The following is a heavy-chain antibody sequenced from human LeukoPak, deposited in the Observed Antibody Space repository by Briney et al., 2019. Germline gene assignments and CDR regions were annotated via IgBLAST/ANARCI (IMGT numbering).Heavy chain of an antibody. CDR3: AREVTNDAFDI. V-gene: IGHV3-33*01. Sequence: GGSLRLSCAASGFTFSTYGMHWVRQAPGNGLEWVAFIWYDGSNKYYADSVKGRFTISRDNSKNTLFLQMNSLRAEDTAVYYCAREVTNDAFDIWGQGTKVTVSS. CDR2: IWYDGSNK. CDR1: GFTFSTYG. J-gene: IGHJ3*02. D-gene: IGHD4-17*01.